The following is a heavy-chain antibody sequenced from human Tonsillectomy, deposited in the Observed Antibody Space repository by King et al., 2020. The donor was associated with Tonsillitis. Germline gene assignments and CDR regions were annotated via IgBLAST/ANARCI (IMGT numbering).Heavy chain of an antibody. CDR2: IRYDGSNK. D-gene: IGHD4-23*01. Sequence: VQLVESGGGVVQPGGSLRLSCAASGFTFSSYGMHWVRQAPGRGREGVAFIRYDGSNKYYADSVKGRFTISRDNSKNTLYLQMNSLRADDTAVYYWERDGDGGNSPEYWGQGTLVTVSS. CDR3: ERDGDGGNSPEY. J-gene: IGHJ4*02. V-gene: IGHV3-30*02. CDR1: GFTFSSYG.